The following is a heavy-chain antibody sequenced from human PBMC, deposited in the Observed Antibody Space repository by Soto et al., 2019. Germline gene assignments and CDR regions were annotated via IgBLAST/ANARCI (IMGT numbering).Heavy chain of an antibody. D-gene: IGHD2-21*02. CDR2: MNPNSGNT. J-gene: IGHJ3*02. V-gene: IGHV1-8*01. CDR3: ARGRPVTGDAFDI. CDR1: GYTFTSYD. Sequence: GAPVKVSCKASGYTFTSYDINWVRQATGQGLEWMGWMNPNSGNTGYAQKFQGRVTMTRNTSISTAYMELSSLRSEDTAVYYCARGRPVTGDAFDIWGQGTMVTVSS.